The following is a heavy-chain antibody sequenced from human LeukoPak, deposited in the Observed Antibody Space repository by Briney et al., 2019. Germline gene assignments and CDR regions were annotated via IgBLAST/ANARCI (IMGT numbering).Heavy chain of an antibody. Sequence: ASVKVSCKTSGYTFTNYDINWVRQATGQGLEWMGWINPNSGGTNYAQKFQGRVTMTRDTSISTAYMELSRLRSDDTAVYYCARVRNYYGSGSYPLGYWGQGTLVTVSS. CDR1: GYTFTNYD. CDR3: ARVRNYYGSGSYPLGY. D-gene: IGHD3-10*01. J-gene: IGHJ4*02. CDR2: INPNSGGT. V-gene: IGHV1-2*02.